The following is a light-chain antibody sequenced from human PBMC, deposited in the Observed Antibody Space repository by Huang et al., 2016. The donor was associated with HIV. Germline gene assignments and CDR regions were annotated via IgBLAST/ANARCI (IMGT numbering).Light chain of an antibody. J-gene: IGKJ1*01. V-gene: IGKV3-15*01. CDR3: QQYNSWPVT. CDR1: QSVSSN. Sequence: EIVMTQSPATLSVSPGESATLSCRASQSVSSNLGWYQQKPGQAPRLLIYSASTRATGIPARFSGSGSGTEFTLTISSLQSEDFAVYHCQQYNSWPVTFGQGTKVEIK. CDR2: SAS.